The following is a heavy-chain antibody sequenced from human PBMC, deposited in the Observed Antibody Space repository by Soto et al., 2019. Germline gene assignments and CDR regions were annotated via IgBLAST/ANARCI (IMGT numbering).Heavy chain of an antibody. CDR2: IIPIFGTA. Sequence: QVQLVQSGAEVKKPGSSVKVSCKASGVTFSSYAISCVRQAPGQGLEWMGGIIPIFGTANYAQKFQGRVTITAAESTSTAYMELRSLRSEATSVYYCARNPLDSSGWYGNWFDPWGQGTLVTVSS. D-gene: IGHD6-19*01. V-gene: IGHV1-69*12. CDR1: GVTFSSYA. CDR3: ARNPLDSSGWYGNWFDP. J-gene: IGHJ5*02.